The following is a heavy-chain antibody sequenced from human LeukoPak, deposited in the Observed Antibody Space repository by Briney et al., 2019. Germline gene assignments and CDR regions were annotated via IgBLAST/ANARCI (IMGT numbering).Heavy chain of an antibody. CDR2: IYSGGST. Sequence: GGSLRLSCAASGFTFSDYYMSWIRQAPGKGLEWVSVIYSGGSTYYADSVKGRFTISRDNSKNALYLQMNSLRAEDTAVYYCAREGATTSFDYWGQGTLVTVSS. CDR1: GFTFSDYY. D-gene: IGHD1-26*01. CDR3: AREGATTSFDY. J-gene: IGHJ4*02. V-gene: IGHV3-53*01.